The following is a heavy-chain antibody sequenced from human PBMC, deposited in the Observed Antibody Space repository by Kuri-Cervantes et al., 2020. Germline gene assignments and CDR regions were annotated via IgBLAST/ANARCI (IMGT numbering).Heavy chain of an antibody. Sequence: GESLKISCRSSEFTFSDYGMHWVRQAPGKGLEWMAFIRYDGRNKVYIDSVKGRFTISRDNSKNTLYLQMNSLRAEDTAVYYCAKGLGDGYNWDAFDIWGQRTMVTVSS. CDR2: IRYDGRNK. J-gene: IGHJ3*02. V-gene: IGHV3-30*02. D-gene: IGHD5-24*01. CDR3: AKGLGDGYNWDAFDI. CDR1: EFTFSDYG.